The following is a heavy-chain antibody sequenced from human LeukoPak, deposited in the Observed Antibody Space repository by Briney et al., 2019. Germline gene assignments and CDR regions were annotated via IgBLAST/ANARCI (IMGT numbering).Heavy chain of an antibody. V-gene: IGHV1-18*04. D-gene: IGHD4-23*01. CDR2: ISAYNGNT. Sequence: ASVKVSCTASGYTFTSYYMHWVRQAPGQGLEWMGWISAYNGNTNYAQKLQGRVTMTTDTSTSTAYMELRSLRSDDTAVYYCARALRLWGGNSGIAFDIWGQGTMVTVSS. J-gene: IGHJ3*02. CDR1: GYTFTSYY. CDR3: ARALRLWGGNSGIAFDI.